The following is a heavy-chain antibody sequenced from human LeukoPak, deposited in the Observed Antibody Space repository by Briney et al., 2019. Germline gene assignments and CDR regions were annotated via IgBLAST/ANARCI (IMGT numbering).Heavy chain of an antibody. V-gene: IGHV3-21*01. J-gene: IGHJ6*02. Sequence: GGSLRLSCAASGFDFSSYCMNWVRQAPGKGLEWVSSIVGSGGSYIYYADSVKGRFTISRDNSKNTLYLQMNSLRAEDTAVYYCAKGAVRYFDWPYYYGMDVWGQGTTVTVSS. CDR2: IVGSGGSYI. CDR3: AKGAVRYFDWPYYYGMDV. CDR1: GFDFSSYC. D-gene: IGHD3-9*01.